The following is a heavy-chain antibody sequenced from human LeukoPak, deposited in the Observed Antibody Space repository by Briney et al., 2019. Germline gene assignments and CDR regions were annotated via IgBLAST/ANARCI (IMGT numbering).Heavy chain of an antibody. CDR3: AKGGYSSGWYLDY. J-gene: IGHJ4*02. CDR2: ISYDGSNK. Sequence: PGGSLRLSCAASGFTFSSYGMHWVRQAPGKGLEWGAVISYDGSNKYYADSVKGRFTISRDNSKNTLYLQMNSLRAEDTAVYYCAKGGYSSGWYLDYWGQGTLVTVSS. CDR1: GFTFSSYG. V-gene: IGHV3-30*18. D-gene: IGHD6-19*01.